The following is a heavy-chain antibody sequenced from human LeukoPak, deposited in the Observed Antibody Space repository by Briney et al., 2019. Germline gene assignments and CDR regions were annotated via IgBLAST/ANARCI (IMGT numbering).Heavy chain of an antibody. CDR3: ARPIKFDCSGGSCYGVPADAFDI. Sequence: SETLSLTCTVSVGSINSSSCYWRWIRQPPAKGLEWIGSIYYSWITYYNPSLKSRVTISVYTSKNQFSLKLSSVTAADTAVYYCARPIKFDCSGGSCYGVPADAFDIWGQGTMVTVSS. CDR1: VGSINSSSCY. D-gene: IGHD2-15*01. J-gene: IGHJ3*02. V-gene: IGHV4-39*01. CDR2: IYYSWIT.